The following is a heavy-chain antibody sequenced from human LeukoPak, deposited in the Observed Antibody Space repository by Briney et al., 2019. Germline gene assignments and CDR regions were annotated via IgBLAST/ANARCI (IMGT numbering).Heavy chain of an antibody. D-gene: IGHD6-13*01. CDR3: ARDRHGYFDY. CDR2: ISHNGETK. CDR1: GFTFSSYA. Sequence: GGSLRLSCATTGFTFSSYATSWVRQAPGKGLEAISYISHNGETKYYADSVKGRLSISRDNAKSSLYLQMNSLRVEDTAVYYCARDRHGYFDYWGQGTLVTVSS. V-gene: IGHV3-48*03. J-gene: IGHJ4*02.